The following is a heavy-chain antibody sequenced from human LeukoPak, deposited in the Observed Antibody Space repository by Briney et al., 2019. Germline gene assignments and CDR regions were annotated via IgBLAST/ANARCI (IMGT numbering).Heavy chain of an antibody. CDR2: IIPIFGRA. V-gene: IGHV1-69*13. D-gene: IGHD3-10*01. CDR3: AREGLYGSGNAWEY. J-gene: IGHJ4*02. Sequence: GASVKVSCKASGGTFSSLTINWVRQAPGQGLEWMGGIIPIFGRANYAQKFQGRVTITADDSTSTAYMELSRLRSDDTAVYYCAREGLYGSGNAWEYWGQGTLVTVSS. CDR1: GGTFSSLT.